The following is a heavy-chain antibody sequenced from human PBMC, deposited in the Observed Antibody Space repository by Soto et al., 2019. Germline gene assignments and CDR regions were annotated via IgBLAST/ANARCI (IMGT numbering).Heavy chain of an antibody. J-gene: IGHJ4*02. V-gene: IGHV4-31*03. Sequence: QLKLQESGPGLVKPSQTLSLTCTVSGGSISRGGYFWTWIRQHPGKGLEWIAYVDYSGRTYFNPSLKSRVAVSVDTSKNQFSLKLSSVTAADTAVYYCAREYGDYAYFDYWGQGTLVTVSS. D-gene: IGHD4-17*01. CDR3: AREYGDYAYFDY. CDR1: GGSISRGGYF. CDR2: VDYSGRT.